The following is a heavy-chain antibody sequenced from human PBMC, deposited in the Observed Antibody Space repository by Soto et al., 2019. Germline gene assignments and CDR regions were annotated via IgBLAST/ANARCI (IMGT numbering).Heavy chain of an antibody. V-gene: IGHV3-30*18. J-gene: IGHJ4*02. CDR1: GFTFSSYG. Sequence: QVQLVESGGGVVQPGRSLRLSCAASGFTFSSYGMHWVRQAPGKGLEWVTVISYDGKVAYYADSVKGRFTISRDNSKNTLYLQMNSLRTEDTAMYYCAKEGPITIWYFDYWGQGTLVTVSS. CDR3: AKEGPITIWYFDY. CDR2: ISYDGKVA.